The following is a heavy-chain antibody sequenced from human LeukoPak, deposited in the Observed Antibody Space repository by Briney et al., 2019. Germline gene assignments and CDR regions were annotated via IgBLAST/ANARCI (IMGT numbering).Heavy chain of an antibody. D-gene: IGHD3-22*01. Sequence: SETLSLTCTVSGGSISSGDYYWSCIRQPPGKGLEWMGYIYYSGSTYYNPSLKSRVTISVDTSKNQFSLQLSSVTAADTAVYYCARGSNYYDSSGYYIPDFDYWGQGTLVT. CDR1: GGSISSGDYY. V-gene: IGHV4-30-4*08. J-gene: IGHJ4*02. CDR3: ARGSNYYDSSGYYIPDFDY. CDR2: IYYSGST.